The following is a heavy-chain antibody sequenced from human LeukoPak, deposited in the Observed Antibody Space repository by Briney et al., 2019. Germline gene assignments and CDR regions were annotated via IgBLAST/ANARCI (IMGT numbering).Heavy chain of an antibody. Sequence: GGSLRLSCAASGFAFNTYTMNWVRQAPGKGLEWVSYISGSSGIIDYADSVRGRFTISRDNAKNSLYLQMNSLRAEDTAVYYCAKDYKVRSGEPPIDYWGQGTLVTVSS. D-gene: IGHD7-27*01. CDR1: GFAFNTYT. CDR3: AKDYKVRSGEPPIDY. V-gene: IGHV3-48*01. J-gene: IGHJ4*02. CDR2: ISGSSGII.